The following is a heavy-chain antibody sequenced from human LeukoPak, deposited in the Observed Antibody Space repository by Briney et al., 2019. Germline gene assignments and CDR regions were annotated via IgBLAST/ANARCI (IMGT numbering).Heavy chain of an antibody. D-gene: IGHD2-2*01. CDR2: IYTSGST. CDR3: ATGVVPAAVDEYYYYYGMDV. Sequence: SETLSLTCTVSGGSISSYYWSWIRQPAGKGLEWIGRIYTSGSTNYNPSLKSRVTMSVDTSKNQFSLKLSSVTAADTAVYYCATGVVPAAVDEYYYYYGMDVWGQGTTVTVSS. J-gene: IGHJ6*02. V-gene: IGHV4-4*07. CDR1: GGSISSYY.